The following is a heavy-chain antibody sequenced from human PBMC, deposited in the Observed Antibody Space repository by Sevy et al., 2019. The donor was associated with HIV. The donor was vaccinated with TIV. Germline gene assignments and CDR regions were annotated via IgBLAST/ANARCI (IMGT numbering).Heavy chain of an antibody. CDR2: SCSSGST. V-gene: IGHV4-61*02. Sequence: SETLSLTCTVSGYSISSGNQRWSWLRQPAGKGREWVGRSCSSGSTIYNPVLRSRITMSEDTSTNQFLLNLNSVTAADTAVYYCARDGIRRDYYHGMDVWGQGTTVTVSS. CDR3: ARDGIRRDYYHGMDV. D-gene: IGHD1-26*01. J-gene: IGHJ6*02. CDR1: GYSISSGN.